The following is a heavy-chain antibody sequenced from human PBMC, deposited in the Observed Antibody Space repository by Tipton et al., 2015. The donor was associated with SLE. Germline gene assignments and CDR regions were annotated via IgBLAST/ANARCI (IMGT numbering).Heavy chain of an antibody. V-gene: IGHV4-39*07. CDR2: ISSSGRD. CDR1: GDFISDSSFH. Sequence: TLSLTCSVSGDFISDSSFHWGWIRQPPGKGLEWIGSISSSGRDYYNPSLRSRVTISGDTSKNQFSLNLSSVTAADTAMYYCARHYGGGSLAYWGQGPLVTVSS. CDR3: ARHYGGGSLAY. J-gene: IGHJ4*02. D-gene: IGHD3-16*01.